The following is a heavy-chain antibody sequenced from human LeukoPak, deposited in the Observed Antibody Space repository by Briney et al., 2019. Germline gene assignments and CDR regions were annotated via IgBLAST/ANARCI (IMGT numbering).Heavy chain of an antibody. J-gene: IGHJ4*02. CDR2: IYYSGST. Sequence: SETLSLTCTVSGGSISGGGYYWDWIRQPPGKGLEWIGSIYYSGSTYYNPSLKSRVTMAVDTSKNQFSLRLTSVTAADTAVYFCTREDYGDASIDYWGQGTLVTVSS. D-gene: IGHD4-17*01. CDR1: GGSISGGGYY. CDR3: TREDYGDASIDY. V-gene: IGHV4-39*07.